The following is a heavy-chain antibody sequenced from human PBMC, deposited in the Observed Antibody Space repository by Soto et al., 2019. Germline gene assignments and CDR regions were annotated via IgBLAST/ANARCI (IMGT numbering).Heavy chain of an antibody. Sequence: PSETLSLTCAVSGGYISSRSDYWGWIRQPPGQGLEWLGTIYSLGNTYYNPSLKSRVTISVDKSKSQLFLKLSSVTAPDTAVYYCARQIYDSSGYYYAYWGQGTLVTVSS. CDR1: GGYISSRSDY. V-gene: IGHV4-39*01. CDR3: ARQIYDSSGYYYAY. D-gene: IGHD3-22*01. CDR2: IYSLGNT. J-gene: IGHJ4*02.